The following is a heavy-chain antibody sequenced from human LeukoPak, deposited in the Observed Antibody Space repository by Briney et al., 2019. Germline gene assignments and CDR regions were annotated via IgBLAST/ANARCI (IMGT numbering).Heavy chain of an antibody. V-gene: IGHV1-2*02. J-gene: IGHJ4*02. CDR3: ARDHYYGSGSIDY. CDR2: INPNSGGT. CDR1: GYTFTGYY. Sequence: ASVKVSCKAPGYTFTGYYMHWVRQAPGQGLEWMGWINPNSGGTNYAQKFQGRVTMTRDTSISTAYMELRSLRSDDTAVYYCARDHYYGSGSIDYWGQGTLVTVSS. D-gene: IGHD3-10*01.